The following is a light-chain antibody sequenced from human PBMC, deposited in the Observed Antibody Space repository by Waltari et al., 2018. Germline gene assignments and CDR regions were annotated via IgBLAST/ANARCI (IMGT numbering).Light chain of an antibody. CDR1: QSVLSSSNNKNY. CDR2: WAS. J-gene: IGKJ2*01. V-gene: IGKV4-1*01. Sequence: DIVLTQSPDSLAVSLGESATINCKPSQSVLSSSNNKNYLSWYQQRPGQPPKLLITWASTRESGVPDRFSGSGSGTDFTLTISSLQAEDVAVYFCQQCYTFPYTFGQGTKLEIK. CDR3: QQCYTFPYT.